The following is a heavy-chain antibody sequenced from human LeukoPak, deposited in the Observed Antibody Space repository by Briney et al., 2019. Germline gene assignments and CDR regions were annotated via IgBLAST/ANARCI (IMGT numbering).Heavy chain of an antibody. V-gene: IGHV4-39*01. CDR1: GVSISSSSYY. CDR2: IYYSGSA. Sequence: PSETLSLTCTVSGVSISSSSYYWGWIRQPPGKGLEWIGSIYYSGSASYNPSLKSRVTISVDTSKNQFSLKLSSVTAADTAVYYCARHSYFDYWGQGTLVTVSS. CDR3: ARHSYFDY. J-gene: IGHJ4*02.